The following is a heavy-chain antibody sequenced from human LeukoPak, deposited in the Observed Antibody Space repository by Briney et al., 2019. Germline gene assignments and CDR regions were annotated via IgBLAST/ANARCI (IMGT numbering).Heavy chain of an antibody. V-gene: IGHV1-2*06. J-gene: IGHJ4*02. CDR2: INPNSGGT. D-gene: IGHD3-10*01. CDR3: ARDGYYGSGSSMVDY. Sequence: ASVKVSCKASGYTFTGYYVHWVRQAPGQGLEWMGRINPNSGGTNYAQKFQGRVTMTRDTSISTAYMELSRLRSDDTAVYYCARDGYYGSGSSMVDYWGQGTLVTVSS. CDR1: GYTFTGYY.